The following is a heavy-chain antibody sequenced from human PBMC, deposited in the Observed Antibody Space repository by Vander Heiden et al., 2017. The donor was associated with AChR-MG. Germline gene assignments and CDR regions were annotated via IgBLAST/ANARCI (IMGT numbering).Heavy chain of an antibody. Sequence: EVQLLESGGGLVHPGGSLRLSCAASGFAFSRYAMGWVRQAPGKGPEWVAAISDSGSRTFHEPSVRGRFTISRDNSKNMLYLHMSSLTVGDSAVYYCEREGLDATLSGFPGFWGQGILVSVSS. CDR1: GFAFSRYA. V-gene: IGHV3-23*01. CDR2: ISDSGSRT. J-gene: IGHJ4*02. CDR3: EREGLDATLSGFPGF. D-gene: IGHD2-21*01.